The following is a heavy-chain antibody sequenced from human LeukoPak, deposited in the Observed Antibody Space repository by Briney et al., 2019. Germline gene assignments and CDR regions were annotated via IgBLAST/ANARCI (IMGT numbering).Heavy chain of an antibody. V-gene: IGHV4-39*02. CDR2: VYYGRSP. Sequence: SETLSLTCTVSGDSISRSTYYWAWIRQPPGKGLEWIGSVYYGRSPYFNPSLESRATTSVDTSKNHFSLKMSSVTAADTAVYYCARSSGTGTFSYWGQGTLVTVSS. CDR1: GDSISRSTYY. D-gene: IGHD6-25*01. CDR3: ARSSGTGTFSY. J-gene: IGHJ4*02.